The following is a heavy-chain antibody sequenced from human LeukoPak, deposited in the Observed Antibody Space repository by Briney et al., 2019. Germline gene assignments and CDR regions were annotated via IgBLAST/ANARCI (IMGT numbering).Heavy chain of an antibody. D-gene: IGHD5-18*01. CDR1: GDSVSSNSAA. CDR3: ARGGYSYGHYYYYMDV. V-gene: IGHV6-1*01. J-gene: IGHJ6*03. Sequence: SQTLSLTCAISGDSVSSNSAAWNWIRQSPSRGLEWLGRTYYRSKWYNDYAVSVKSRITINPDTSKNQFSLQLNSVTPEDTAVYYCARGGYSYGHYYYYMDVWGKGTTVTVSS. CDR2: TYYRSKWYN.